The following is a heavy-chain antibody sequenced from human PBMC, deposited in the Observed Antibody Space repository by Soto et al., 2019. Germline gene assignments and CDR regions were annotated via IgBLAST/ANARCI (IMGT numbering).Heavy chain of an antibody. Sequence: PSETLSLTCTVSGGSISSYYWSWIRQPPGKGLEWIGYIYYGGNTKYNPSLESRVTISVDTSKNQFSLKLSSVTAADTAVYYCARQSHANYDSSGYYPYWGQGMLVTVSS. CDR3: ARQSHANYDSSGYYPY. CDR2: IYYGGNT. CDR1: GGSISSYY. V-gene: IGHV4-59*01. J-gene: IGHJ4*02. D-gene: IGHD3-22*01.